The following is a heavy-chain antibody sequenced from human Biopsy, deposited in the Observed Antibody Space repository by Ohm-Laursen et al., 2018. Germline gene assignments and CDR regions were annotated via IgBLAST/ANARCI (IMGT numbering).Heavy chain of an antibody. CDR1: GFSFTGYY. V-gene: IGHV1-2*02. J-gene: IGHJ6*02. Sequence: GASVTVSCKASGFSFTGYYIHWVRQAPGQGLEWMGWISPKSGDTNYAHKFQGNITMTRDTSMSTAYMELRSLRSDDTAIYYCTRDRHYASGSYAGMDVWGQGTTVTVSS. CDR3: TRDRHYASGSYAGMDV. CDR2: ISPKSGDT. D-gene: IGHD3-10*01.